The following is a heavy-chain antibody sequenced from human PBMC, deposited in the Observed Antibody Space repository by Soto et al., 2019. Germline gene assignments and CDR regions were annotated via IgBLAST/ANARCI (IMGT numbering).Heavy chain of an antibody. D-gene: IGHD3-22*01. CDR2: IWYDGSNK. J-gene: IGHJ4*02. CDR3: ARDLNYYDSSGYYDY. V-gene: IGHV3-33*01. Sequence: GGSLRLSCAASGFTFSSYGMHWVRQAPGKGLEWVAVIWYDGSNKYYADSVKGRFTISRDNSKNTLYLQMNSLRAEDTAVYYCARDLNYYDSSGYYDYWGQGTLVTVSS. CDR1: GFTFSSYG.